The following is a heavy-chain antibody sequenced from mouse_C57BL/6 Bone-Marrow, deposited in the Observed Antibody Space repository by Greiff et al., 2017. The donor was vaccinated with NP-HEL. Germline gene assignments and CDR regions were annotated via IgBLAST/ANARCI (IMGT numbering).Heavy chain of an antibody. CDR2: ISSGSSTI. Sequence: DVMLVESGGGLVKPGGSLKLSCAASGFTFSDYGMHWVRQAPEKGLEWVAYISSGSSTIYYADTVKGRFTISRDNAKNPLFLQMTSLRSEDTAMYYCARRYRGLYYYAMDYWGQGTSVTVSS. V-gene: IGHV5-17*01. CDR1: GFTFSDYG. CDR3: ARRYRGLYYYAMDY. J-gene: IGHJ4*01. D-gene: IGHD2-12*01.